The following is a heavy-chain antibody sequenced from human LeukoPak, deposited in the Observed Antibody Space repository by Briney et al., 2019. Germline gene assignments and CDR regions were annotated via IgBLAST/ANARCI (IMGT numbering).Heavy chain of an antibody. CDR3: ASPYYYDSSGYYGMDV. CDR2: MNPNSGNT. J-gene: IGHJ6*02. D-gene: IGHD3-22*01. CDR1: GYTFTSYD. V-gene: IGHV1-8*01. Sequence: ASVKVSCKASGYTFTSYDINWVRQATGQGLEWMGWMNPNSGNTGYAQKFQGRVTITADKSTSTAYMELSSLRSEDTAVYYCASPYYYDSSGYYGMDVWGQGTTVTVSS.